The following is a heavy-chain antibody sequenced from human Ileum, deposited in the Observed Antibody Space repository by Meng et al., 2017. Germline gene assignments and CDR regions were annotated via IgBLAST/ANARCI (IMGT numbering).Heavy chain of an antibody. J-gene: IGHJ4*02. D-gene: IGHD3-16*01. CDR3: ARGGGRYGPDFDY. CDR2: INHSGST. CDR1: GGSFSGYY. V-gene: IGHV4-34*01. Sequence: QGPPQQWGPGLLNPSAPLSPPCAVYGGSFSGYYWSWIRQPPGKGLEWIGEINHSGSTNYNPSLKSRVTISVDTSKNQFSLKLSSVTAADTAVYYCARGGGRYGPDFDYWGQGTLVTVSS.